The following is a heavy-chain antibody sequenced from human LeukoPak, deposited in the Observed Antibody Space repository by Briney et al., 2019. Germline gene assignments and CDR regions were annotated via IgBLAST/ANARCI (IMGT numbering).Heavy chain of an antibody. CDR3: ARSHPTGWFGELLYQNGHSSYFDY. V-gene: IGHV1-18*01. CDR1: GYTFTSYG. Sequence: ASVKVSCKASGYTFTSYGISWVRQAPGQGLEWMGWISAYNGNANYAQKLQGRVTMTTDTSTSTAYMELRSLRSDDTAVYYCARSHPTGWFGELLYQNGHSSYFDYWGQGTLVTVSS. J-gene: IGHJ4*02. D-gene: IGHD3-10*01. CDR2: ISAYNGNA.